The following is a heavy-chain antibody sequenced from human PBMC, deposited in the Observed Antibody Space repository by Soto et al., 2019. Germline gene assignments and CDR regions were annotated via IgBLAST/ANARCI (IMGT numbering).Heavy chain of an antibody. J-gene: IGHJ6*02. CDR1: GGSISSSSYY. V-gene: IGHV4-39*01. D-gene: IGHD3-10*01. Sequence: SETLSLTCTVSGGSISSSSYYWGWIRQPPGKGLEWIGSIYYSGSTYYNPSLKSRVTISVDTSKNQFSLKLSFVTAADTAVYYCARQAWGTMVRGVINYYGMDVWGQGTTVT. CDR3: ARQAWGTMVRGVINYYGMDV. CDR2: IYYSGST.